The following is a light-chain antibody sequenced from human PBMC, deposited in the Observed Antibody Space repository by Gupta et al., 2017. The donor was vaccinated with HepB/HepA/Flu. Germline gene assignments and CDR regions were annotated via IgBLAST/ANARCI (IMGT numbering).Light chain of an antibody. CDR1: QSVSSSY. CDR2: GAS. Sequence: EIVLTQSPGTLSLSPGERATLSCRASQSVSSSYLAWYQQKPGQAPRLLIYGASSRDSGIPDRFSVSGYGTDFTLTISRREPEAFAVYYCQQYGSSPPVTFGQGTRLEIK. V-gene: IGKV3-20*01. J-gene: IGKJ5*01. CDR3: QQYGSSPPVT.